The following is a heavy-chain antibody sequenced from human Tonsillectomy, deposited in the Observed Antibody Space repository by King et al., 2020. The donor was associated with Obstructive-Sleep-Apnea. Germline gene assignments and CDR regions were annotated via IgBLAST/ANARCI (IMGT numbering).Heavy chain of an antibody. J-gene: IGHJ4*02. Sequence: VQLVESGGGVVQPGRSLRLSCAASGFTFSTYGMHWVRQAPGKGLEWVAIIWFDGSNKYYADSVKGRFTISRDNSNNTLYLQMNSLRAEDTAVYYCARVPRGGDYFNFHYWGQGTLVTVSS. V-gene: IGHV3-33*01. CDR1: GFTFSTYG. CDR3: ARVPRGGDYFNFHY. CDR2: IWFDGSNK. D-gene: IGHD4-17*01.